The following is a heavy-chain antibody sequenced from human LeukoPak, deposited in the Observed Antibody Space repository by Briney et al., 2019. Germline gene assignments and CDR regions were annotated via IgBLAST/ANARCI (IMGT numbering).Heavy chain of an antibody. CDR2: IYPGDSDT. V-gene: IGHV5-51*01. CDR3: ARRRGYTHTDGWDFDL. J-gene: IGHJ2*01. D-gene: IGHD5-18*01. CDR1: GYSFTSYW. Sequence: GESLKISCKGSGYSFTSYWIGWVRQMPGKGLGWMGIIYPGDSDTRYSPSFQGQVTISADKSISTAYLQWSSLKASDTAMYYCARRRGYTHTDGWDFDLWGRGTQVTVSS.